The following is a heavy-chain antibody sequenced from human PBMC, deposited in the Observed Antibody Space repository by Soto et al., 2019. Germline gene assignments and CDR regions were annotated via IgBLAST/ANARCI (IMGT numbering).Heavy chain of an antibody. CDR1: GYTFTSYG. D-gene: IGHD2-2*01. J-gene: IGHJ4*02. Sequence: GASVKVSCKASGYTFTSYGISWVRQAPGQGLEWMGWISAYNGNTNYAQKLQGRVTMTTDTSTSTAYMELRSLRSDDTAVYYCARLGDIVVVPADTYFDYWGQGTLVTVSS. CDR2: ISAYNGNT. V-gene: IGHV1-18*01. CDR3: ARLGDIVVVPADTYFDY.